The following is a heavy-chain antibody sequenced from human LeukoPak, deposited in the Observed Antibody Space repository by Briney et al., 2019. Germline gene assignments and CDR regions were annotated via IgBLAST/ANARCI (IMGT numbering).Heavy chain of an antibody. CDR3: ARGYYYDSTGYNPFDY. J-gene: IGHJ4*02. CDR2: ISSSGSTL. Sequence: GGSLRLSCAASGFTSSSYEMNWVRQAPGKGLEWVSYISSSGSTLYYADSLKGRFTISRGNAKNSLYLQMNSLRAEDTAVYYCARGYYYDSTGYNPFDYRGQGTLVTVSS. CDR1: GFTSSSYE. V-gene: IGHV3-48*03. D-gene: IGHD3-22*01.